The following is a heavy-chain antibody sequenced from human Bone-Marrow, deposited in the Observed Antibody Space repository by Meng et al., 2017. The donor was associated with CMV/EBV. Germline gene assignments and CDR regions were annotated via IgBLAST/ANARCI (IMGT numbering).Heavy chain of an antibody. Sequence: GESLKISCAASGFTFSSYSMNWVRQAPGKGLEWVSSISSSSSYIYYADSVKGRFTISRDNDKNSLYLQMNSLRAEDTAVYYCAREPAPTVTTRGWFDPWGQGPLVTVSS. CDR1: GFTFSSYS. J-gene: IGHJ5*02. D-gene: IGHD4-11*01. CDR3: AREPAPTVTTRGWFDP. CDR2: ISSSSSYI. V-gene: IGHV3-21*01.